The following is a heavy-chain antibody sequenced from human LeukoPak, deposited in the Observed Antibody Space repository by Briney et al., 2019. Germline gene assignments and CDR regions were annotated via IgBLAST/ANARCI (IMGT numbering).Heavy chain of an antibody. Sequence: ASVKVSCKASGYAFTCFYIHWVRQAPGQGLEWMGRLNPNSGGTIHAQKFQGRVTITRDTSISTAYMELSRLRSDDTAVYYCARVPDIYCPSTSCVDYWGQGTLVTVSS. D-gene: IGHD2-2*01. CDR2: LNPNSGGT. CDR1: GYAFTCFY. J-gene: IGHJ4*02. V-gene: IGHV1-2*06. CDR3: ARVPDIYCPSTSCVDY.